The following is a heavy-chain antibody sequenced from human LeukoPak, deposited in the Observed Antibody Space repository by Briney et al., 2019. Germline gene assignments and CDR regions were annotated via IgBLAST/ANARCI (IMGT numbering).Heavy chain of an antibody. V-gene: IGHV1-69*04. CDR2: IIPILGIA. D-gene: IGHD3-10*01. Sequence: GSSVKVSCKASGGTFSSYAIIWVRQAPGQGLEWMGRIIPILGIANYAQKFQGRVTITADKSTSTAYMELSSLRSEDTAVYYCARIPGSGSYYLYYFDYWGQGTLVTVSS. J-gene: IGHJ4*02. CDR1: GGTFSSYA. CDR3: ARIPGSGSYYLYYFDY.